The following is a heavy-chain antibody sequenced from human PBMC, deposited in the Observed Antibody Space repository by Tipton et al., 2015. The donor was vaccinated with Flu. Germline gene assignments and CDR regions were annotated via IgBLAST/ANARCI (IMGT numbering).Heavy chain of an antibody. CDR2: VYYTGST. CDR3: ARGPPGPSIRAYYFDI. Sequence: TLSLTCTVSGGSIRGYYWNWIRQFPGKGLEWIGVVYYTGSTNYKSSLKSRVTISTDTSTNQVSLKMNSVIAADTAVYYCARGPPGPSIRAYYFDIWGQGALVTVSS. CDR1: GGSIRGYY. J-gene: IGHJ4*02. D-gene: IGHD2-21*01. V-gene: IGHV4-59*01.